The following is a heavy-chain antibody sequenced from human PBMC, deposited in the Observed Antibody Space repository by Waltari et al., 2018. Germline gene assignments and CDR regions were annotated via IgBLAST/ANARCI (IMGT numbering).Heavy chain of an antibody. Sequence: EIQLVESGGDLVQPGGSLRLSCVTSGFPFHNFWMAWVRQVPGKGLHCLANIKHDGSETYHVDSVKGRFTISRDNARNSLYLEMDRLRVEDTGVYYCAREGLTEEAAFWGQGTLVTVSS. J-gene: IGHJ4*02. D-gene: IGHD3-3*02. CDR2: IKHDGSET. CDR1: GFPFHNFW. CDR3: AREGLTEEAAF. V-gene: IGHV3-7*01.